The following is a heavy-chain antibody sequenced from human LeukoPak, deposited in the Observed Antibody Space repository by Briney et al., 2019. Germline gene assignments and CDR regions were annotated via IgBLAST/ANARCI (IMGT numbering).Heavy chain of an antibody. Sequence: SKTLSLTCTVSGGSISSSSYYWGWIRQPPGKGLEWIGSIYYSGSTYYNPSLKSRVTISVDTSKNQFSLKLSSVTAADTAVYYCATRVIASDNWFDPWGQGTLVTVSS. CDR3: ATRVIASDNWFDP. CDR1: GGSISSSSYY. CDR2: IYYSGST. J-gene: IGHJ5*02. V-gene: IGHV4-39*01. D-gene: IGHD2-21*01.